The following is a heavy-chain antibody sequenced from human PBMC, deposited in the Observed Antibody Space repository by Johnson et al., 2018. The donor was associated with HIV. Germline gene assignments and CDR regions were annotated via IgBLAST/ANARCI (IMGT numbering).Heavy chain of an antibody. V-gene: IGHV3-30*03. Sequence: QVQLVESGGGVVQPGRSLRLSCAASGFTFNTYGMHWVRQAPGKGLEWVAVISYDGSNKYYADSVKGRFTISRDNSKNTLYLQMNSLRAEDTAVYYCARDMVGATFDDAFDIWGQGTMVTVSS. CDR3: ARDMVGATFDDAFDI. CDR2: ISYDGSNK. J-gene: IGHJ3*02. D-gene: IGHD1-26*01. CDR1: GFTFNTYG.